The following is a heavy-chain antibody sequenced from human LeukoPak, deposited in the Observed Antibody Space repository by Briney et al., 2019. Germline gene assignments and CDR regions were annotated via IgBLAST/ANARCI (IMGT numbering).Heavy chain of an antibody. Sequence: SETLSLTCTVSGGSISSDYWSWLRQPAGKGLEWLGRISASGSHTYNPSLKSRVTMSVDTSKNQFSLTLRSVTAADTAVYYCARDLGGIAKQFDPWGQGTLVTVSS. D-gene: IGHD6-13*01. CDR2: ISASGSH. V-gene: IGHV4-4*07. CDR3: ARDLGGIAKQFDP. J-gene: IGHJ5*02. CDR1: GGSISSDY.